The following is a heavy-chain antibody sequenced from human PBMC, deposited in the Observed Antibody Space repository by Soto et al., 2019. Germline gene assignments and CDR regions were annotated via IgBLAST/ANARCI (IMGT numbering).Heavy chain of an antibody. CDR1: GFTFSSYG. V-gene: IGHV3-30*18. J-gene: IGHJ4*02. CDR2: ISFDGTNK. D-gene: IGHD5-18*01. CDR3: AKGGTGMAPDY. Sequence: QVQLVESGGGVVQPGRSLRLSCAASGFTFSSYGMHWVRQAPGKGLEWVAVISFDGTNKYYADSVKGRFTISRDNYKNTRYLQMNRLRTEDSAGYYCAKGGTGMAPDYWGQGTLVTVSS.